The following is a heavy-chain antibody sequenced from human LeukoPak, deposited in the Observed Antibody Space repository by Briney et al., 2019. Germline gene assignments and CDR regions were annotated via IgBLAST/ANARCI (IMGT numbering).Heavy chain of an antibody. CDR1: GGSISRGGYY. CDR3: ARVRSSGWLVYFDY. J-gene: IGHJ4*02. Sequence: SETLSLTCTVSGGSISRGGYYWSWIRQHPGKGLEWIGYIYYSGSTYYNPSLKSRVTISVDTSKNQFSLKLSSVTAADTAVYYCARVRSSGWLVYFDYWGQGTLVTVSS. D-gene: IGHD6-19*01. V-gene: IGHV4-31*03. CDR2: IYYSGST.